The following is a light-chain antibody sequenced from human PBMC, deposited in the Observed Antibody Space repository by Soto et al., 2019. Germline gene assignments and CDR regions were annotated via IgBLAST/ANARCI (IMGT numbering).Light chain of an antibody. CDR2: KIS. Sequence: DIVLTQTPLSSPVTLGQPASISCRSSQSLVHSDGNTYLSWLQQRPGQPPRVLIYKISNRFSGVPDRLSGSGAGTDFTLKISRVAAEDVGVYYCMQATQFPLTFGQGTRLEIK. CDR3: MQATQFPLT. J-gene: IGKJ5*01. V-gene: IGKV2-24*01. CDR1: QSLVHSDGNTY.